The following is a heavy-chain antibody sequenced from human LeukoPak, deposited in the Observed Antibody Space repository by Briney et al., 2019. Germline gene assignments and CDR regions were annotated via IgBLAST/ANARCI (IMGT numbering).Heavy chain of an antibody. CDR2: INPSGGST. CDR3: ARGKDTVMGNRNYFDY. CDR1: GYAFNSYY. J-gene: IGHJ4*02. Sequence: ASVTVSCKASGYAFNSYYMHWVRQAPGQGLEWMGIINPSGGSTSYAQKFQGRVTMTRDTSTSTVYMELSSLRSEDTAVYYCARGKDTVMGNRNYFDYWGQGTLVTVSS. D-gene: IGHD5-18*01. V-gene: IGHV1-46*02.